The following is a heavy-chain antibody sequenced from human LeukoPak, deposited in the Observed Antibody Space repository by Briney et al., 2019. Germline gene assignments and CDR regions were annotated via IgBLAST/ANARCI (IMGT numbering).Heavy chain of an antibody. Sequence: GGSLTLSCPASGFIVSDTYMSCVRQAPGKGLEWVSLTYSAGSTPYADSVKGRFTVSKDTSKNILSLQMNGLRAEDTAVYYCARGKSGIFSRPFDYWGLGTLVTVSP. CDR1: GFIVSDTY. V-gene: IGHV3-66*01. CDR3: ARGKSGIFSRPFDY. J-gene: IGHJ4*02. CDR2: TYSAGST. D-gene: IGHD1-1*01.